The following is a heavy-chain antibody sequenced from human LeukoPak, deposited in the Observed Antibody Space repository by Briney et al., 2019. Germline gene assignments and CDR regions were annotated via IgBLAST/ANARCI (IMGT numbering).Heavy chain of an antibody. CDR2: VSAYNGHT. D-gene: IGHD2-15*01. V-gene: IGHV1-18*01. J-gene: IGHJ4*02. CDR3: ARAPPWGYCSGGSCYSDY. Sequence: ASVKVSCKASGYTFTSYGINWVRQAPGQGLEWMGWVSAYNGHTNYAPKFQGRVAMTTDTSTSTAYMELRSLRSDDTAVYYCARAPPWGYCSGGSCYSDYWGQGTLVTVSS. CDR1: GYTFTSYG.